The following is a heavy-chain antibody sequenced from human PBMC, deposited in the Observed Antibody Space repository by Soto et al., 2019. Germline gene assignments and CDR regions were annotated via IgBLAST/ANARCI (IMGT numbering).Heavy chain of an antibody. CDR3: GRRAVRYGDYHIFDF. CDR1: GGSISSGGLY. Sequence: QVQLQESGPGLVKSSQTLSLTCTVSGGSISSGGLYWNWIRQHPGKGLEWIGYIYYTGSTYYNPYLKSRQIQSIDTFKNPSALIRDSVTAVCAAVYFWGRRAVRYGDYHIFDFWAQGPLLTLSS. CDR2: IYYTGST. D-gene: IGHD4-17*01. V-gene: IGHV4-31*03. J-gene: IGHJ4*02.